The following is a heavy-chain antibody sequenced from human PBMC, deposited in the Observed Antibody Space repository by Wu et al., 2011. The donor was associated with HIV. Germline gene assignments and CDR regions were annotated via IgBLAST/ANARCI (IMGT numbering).Heavy chain of an antibody. Sequence: QVQLVQSGAEVKKPGASVKVSCKASGYTFTGYYIHWVRQAPGQGLEWMGWINPNSAGTNYAQKFQGRVTMTRDTSISTAYMELSRLRSDDTALYYCARTKTVRGVIMSLDYWGQGTLVTVSS. V-gene: IGHV1-2*02. CDR1: GYTFTGYY. CDR3: ARTKTVRGVIMSLDY. D-gene: IGHD3-10*02. CDR2: INPNSAGT. J-gene: IGHJ4*02.